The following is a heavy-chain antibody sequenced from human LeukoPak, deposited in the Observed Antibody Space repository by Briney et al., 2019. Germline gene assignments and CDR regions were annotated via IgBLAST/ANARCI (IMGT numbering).Heavy chain of an antibody. CDR1: GYTFTSYY. CDR2: INPSGGST. J-gene: IGHJ4*02. V-gene: IGHV1-46*01. CDR3: ARDSAHSDYVAFDY. D-gene: IGHD4-11*01. Sequence: ASVKVSCKASGYTFTSYYMHWMRQAPGQGLEWMGIINPSGGSTSYAHKFQGRVNVTRDTSTSTVYMELSSLRSEDTAVFYCARDSAHSDYVAFDYWGQGTLVTVSS.